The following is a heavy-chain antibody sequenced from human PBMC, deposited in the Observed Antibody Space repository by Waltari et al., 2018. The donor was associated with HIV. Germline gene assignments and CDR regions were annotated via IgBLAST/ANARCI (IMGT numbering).Heavy chain of an antibody. D-gene: IGHD3-10*01. CDR3: ARGFLWFGQLLYFDY. J-gene: IGHJ4*02. V-gene: IGHV4-38-2*01. CDR1: GYSISSGYY. CDR2: MYHSGIT. Sequence: QVQLQESGPGLVKPSATLSLTCAVSGYSISSGYYWGWIRPPPGKGLEWIGNMYHSGITYYNPSLKSRVTISVDTSKNQFSLKLNSVTAADTAVYYCARGFLWFGQLLYFDYWGQGTLVTVSS.